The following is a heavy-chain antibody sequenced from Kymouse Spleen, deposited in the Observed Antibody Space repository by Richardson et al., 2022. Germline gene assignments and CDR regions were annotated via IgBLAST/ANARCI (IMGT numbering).Heavy chain of an antibody. V-gene: IGHV4-34*01. D-gene: IGHD6-19*01. J-gene: IGHJ4*02. CDR2: INHSGST. Sequence: QVQLQQWGAGLLKPSETLSLTCAVYGGSFSGYYWSWIRQPPGKGLEWIGEINHSGSTNYNPSLKSRVTISVDTSKNQFSLKLSSVTAADTAVYYCARAAVAGTGYFDYWGQGTLVTVSS. CDR1: GGSFSGYY. CDR3: ARAAVAGTGYFDY.